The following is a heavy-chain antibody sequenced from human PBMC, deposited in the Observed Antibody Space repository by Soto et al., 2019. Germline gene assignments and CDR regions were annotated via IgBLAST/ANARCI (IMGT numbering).Heavy chain of an antibody. CDR3: AREARILSHPSSFDY. V-gene: IGHV3-11*04. CDR2: ISSSGSTI. CDR1: GFTFSDYY. J-gene: IGHJ4*02. Sequence: PGGSLRLSCAASGFTFSDYYMSWIRQAPGKGLEWVSYISSSGSTIYYADSVKGRFTISRDNAKNSLYLQMNSLRAEDTAVYYCAREARILSHPSSFDYWGQGTLVTVSS. D-gene: IGHD3-9*01.